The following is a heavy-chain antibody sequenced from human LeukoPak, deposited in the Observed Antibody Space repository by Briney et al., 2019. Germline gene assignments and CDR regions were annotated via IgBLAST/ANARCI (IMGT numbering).Heavy chain of an antibody. V-gene: IGHV3-23*01. CDR2: IGVRETDT. D-gene: IGHD3-22*01. Sequence: GGSLRLPCATSGLTFSTYVMSWIRQAPGKGLEWVSVIGVRETDTYYADSVKGRFTISRDNSKSTLYLHMSSLRVDDTAVYYCAKVGWDRSSLTDYDYWGRGTLVTVSS. CDR3: AKVGWDRSSLTDYDY. CDR1: GLTFSTYV. J-gene: IGHJ4*02.